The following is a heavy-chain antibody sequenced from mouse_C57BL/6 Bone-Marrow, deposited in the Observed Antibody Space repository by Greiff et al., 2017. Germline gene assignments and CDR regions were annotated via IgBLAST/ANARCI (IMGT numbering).Heavy chain of an antibody. V-gene: IGHV5-17*01. Sequence: EVMLVESGGGLVKPGGSLKLSCAASGFTFSDYGMHWVRQAPEKGLEWVAYISSGSSTIYYADTVKGRFTISRDNAKNTLFLQMTSLRSEDTAMYYCAYGSSYDYYAMDYWGQGTSGTVSS. CDR2: ISSGSSTI. J-gene: IGHJ4*01. CDR1: GFTFSDYG. D-gene: IGHD1-1*01. CDR3: AYGSSYDYYAMDY.